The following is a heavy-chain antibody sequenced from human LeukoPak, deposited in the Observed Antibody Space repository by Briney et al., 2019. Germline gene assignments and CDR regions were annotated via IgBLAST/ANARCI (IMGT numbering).Heavy chain of an antibody. Sequence: SETLSLTCTVSGGSISSSSYYWGWIRQPPGKGLEWIGSIYYSGSTYYNPSLKSRVTISVDTSKNQFSLKLSSVTAADSAVYYCARDRGYSYRALDLWGQGTMVTVSS. V-gene: IGHV4-39*07. D-gene: IGHD5-18*01. J-gene: IGHJ3*01. CDR3: ARDRGYSYRALDL. CDR1: GGSISSSSYY. CDR2: IYYSGST.